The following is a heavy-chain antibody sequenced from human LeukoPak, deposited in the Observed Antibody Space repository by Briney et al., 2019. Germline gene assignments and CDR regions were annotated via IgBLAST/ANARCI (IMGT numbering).Heavy chain of an antibody. CDR3: ARDSYMAAADTWFDP. Sequence: GASVKVSCKASGYTFTDYTIHWVRQAPGQRPEWMGWINSAYSNTKYSQKFQGRVTITSDTSASTAYMEVRSLTSEDTAIYYCARDSYMAAADTWFDPWGQGTLVTVSS. CDR2: INSAYSNT. D-gene: IGHD6-13*01. V-gene: IGHV1-3*01. CDR1: GYTFTDYT. J-gene: IGHJ5*02.